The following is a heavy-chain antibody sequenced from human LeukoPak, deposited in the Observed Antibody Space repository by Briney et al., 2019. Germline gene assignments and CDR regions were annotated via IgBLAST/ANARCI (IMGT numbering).Heavy chain of an antibody. CDR2: INSDGISM. J-gene: IGHJ6*02. D-gene: IGHD6-13*01. V-gene: IGHV3-74*01. Sequence: RQAPGXGLVWVSRINSDGISMAYADSVRGRFTIFRDNAKNTLYLQMNSLRAEDTAVYYCARDVPSNRYSSTCLDVWGQGTTVTVSS. CDR3: ARDVPSNRYSSTCLDV.